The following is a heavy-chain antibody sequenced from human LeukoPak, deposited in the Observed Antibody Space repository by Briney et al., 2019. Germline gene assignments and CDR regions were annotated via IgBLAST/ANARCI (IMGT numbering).Heavy chain of an antibody. CDR1: GFTFSDSY. CDR3: GRGHWGLDY. D-gene: IGHD7-27*01. V-gene: IGHV3-11*04. Sequence: GGSLRLSCAASGFTFSDSYMTWIRQAPGTGLEWVAFIDKSGGTTYYADSVKGRYTISRDNAKSSLYLEMNSLRAEDTAVYYCGRGHWGLDYWGQGTLVTVSS. J-gene: IGHJ4*02. CDR2: IDKSGGTT.